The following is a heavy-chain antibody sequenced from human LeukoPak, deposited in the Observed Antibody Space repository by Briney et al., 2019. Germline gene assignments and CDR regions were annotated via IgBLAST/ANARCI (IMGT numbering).Heavy chain of an antibody. Sequence: GGSLRLSCAASGFTFHTYAMTWVRQAPGKGLEWVSAISGSGGSTYYADSVKGRFTISRDNSKNTLFLQMNSLRAEDTAVYYCAKSTGGSYYYFDSWGQGTLVTVSS. CDR2: ISGSGGST. J-gene: IGHJ4*02. D-gene: IGHD1-26*01. CDR1: GFTFHTYA. CDR3: AKSTGGSYYYFDS. V-gene: IGHV3-23*01.